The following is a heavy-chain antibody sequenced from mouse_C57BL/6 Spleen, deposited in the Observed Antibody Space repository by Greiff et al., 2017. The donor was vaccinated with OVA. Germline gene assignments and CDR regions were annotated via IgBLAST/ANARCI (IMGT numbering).Heavy chain of an antibody. V-gene: IGHV2-9-1*01. CDR2: IWTGGGT. D-gene: IGHD4-1*01. J-gene: IGHJ4*01. Sequence: VQRVESGPGLVAPSRSLSITCTVSGFSLPSFALSWFRQPPGKGLEWLGVIWTGGGTNYNSALKSRLSISKDNSKSQVFLKMNSLQTDDTARYYCARSLGRGYAMDYWGQGTSVTVSS. CDR3: ARSLGRGYAMDY. CDR1: GFSLPSFA.